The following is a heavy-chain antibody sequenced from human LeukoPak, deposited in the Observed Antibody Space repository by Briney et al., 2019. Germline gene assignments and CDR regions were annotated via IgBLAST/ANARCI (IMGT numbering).Heavy chain of an antibody. V-gene: IGHV3-66*01. CDR3: ARDRGTSNWYHPHDY. D-gene: IGHD6-13*01. CDR2: IYSGGST. CDR1: GFIFKLFA. J-gene: IGHJ4*02. Sequence: GGSLRLSCGSGFIFKLFAVGWVRQAPGKGLEGVSVIYSGGSTYYADSVKGKFTISRDDSNNTLYLQMNSLRAEDTAVYYCARDRGTSNWYHPHDYWGQGTLVTVSS.